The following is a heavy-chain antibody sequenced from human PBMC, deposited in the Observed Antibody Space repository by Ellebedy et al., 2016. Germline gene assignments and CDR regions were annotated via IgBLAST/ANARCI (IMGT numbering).Heavy chain of an antibody. CDR2: IVVGSGNT. D-gene: IGHD2-21*02. CDR1: GFTFTSSA. J-gene: IGHJ6*02. Sequence: ASVKVSCKASGFTFTSSAMQWVRQARGQRLEWIGWIVVGSGNTNYAQKFQERVTITRDMSTSTAYMELSSLRSEDTAVYYCAADNRAYCGGDCYYYGYGMDVWGQGTTVTVSS. V-gene: IGHV1-58*02. CDR3: AADNRAYCGGDCYYYGYGMDV.